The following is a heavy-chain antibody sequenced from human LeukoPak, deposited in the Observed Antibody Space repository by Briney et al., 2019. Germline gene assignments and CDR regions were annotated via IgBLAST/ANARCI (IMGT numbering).Heavy chain of an antibody. CDR1: GGSISSSSYY. V-gene: IGHV4-39*01. D-gene: IGHD5-24*01. Sequence: PSETLSLTCTVSGGSISSSSYYWGWVRQPPGKGLEWIASLYYSGSTYYNPSLKSRVTMSVGRSDKQFSLRLTSVTAADTAVYYCARHPGDWLATIKGSFDPWGQGILVTVSS. J-gene: IGHJ5*01. CDR3: ARHPGDWLATIKGSFDP. CDR2: LYYSGST.